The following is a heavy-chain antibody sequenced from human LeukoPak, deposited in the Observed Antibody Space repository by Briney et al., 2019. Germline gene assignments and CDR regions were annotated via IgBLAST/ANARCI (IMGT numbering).Heavy chain of an antibody. CDR2: IKSKTDGGTT. CDR1: GFTFNNYP. V-gene: IGHV3-15*01. J-gene: IGHJ4*02. Sequence: GGSLRLSCAASGFTFNNYPMNWVRQAPGKGLEWVGRIKSKTDGGTTDYAAPVKGRFTISRDDSKNTLYLQMNSLKTEDTAVYYCTTGYDFWSGYPDYYFDYWGQGTLVTVSS. CDR3: TTGYDFWSGYPDYYFDY. D-gene: IGHD3-3*01.